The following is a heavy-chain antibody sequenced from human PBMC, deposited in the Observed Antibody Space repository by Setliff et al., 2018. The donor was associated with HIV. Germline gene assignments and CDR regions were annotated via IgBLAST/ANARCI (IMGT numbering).Heavy chain of an antibody. J-gene: IGHJ4*02. CDR2: IVPIFGST. Sequence: SVKVSCKASGYTFTGYHIHWVRQAPGQGLEWMGGIVPIFGSTNSAQKFQGRVTITTDESTSTVYMELSSLRSEDTAVYYCARAAYGYDSSGYFFDYWGQGTLVTVSS. CDR1: GYTFTGYH. D-gene: IGHD3-22*01. V-gene: IGHV1-69*05. CDR3: ARAAYGYDSSGYFFDY.